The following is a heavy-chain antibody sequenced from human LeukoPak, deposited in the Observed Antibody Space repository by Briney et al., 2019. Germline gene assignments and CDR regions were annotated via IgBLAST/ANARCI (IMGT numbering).Heavy chain of an antibody. Sequence: PGGTLRLSCIASEFTFSSYCMSWVRHAPGKGLEWVANIKQDGSEKDYVDSVKGRFTISRDNAKNSLYLQMNNLRAEDTAVYYCARYCGGDCYGMDVWGQGTTVTVSS. CDR1: EFTFSSYC. CDR3: ARYCGGDCYGMDV. V-gene: IGHV3-7*01. D-gene: IGHD2-21*01. J-gene: IGHJ6*02. CDR2: IKQDGSEK.